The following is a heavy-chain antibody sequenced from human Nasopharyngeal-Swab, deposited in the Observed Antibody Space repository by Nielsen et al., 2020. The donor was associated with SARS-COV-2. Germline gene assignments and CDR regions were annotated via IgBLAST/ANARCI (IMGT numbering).Heavy chain of an antibody. CDR2: IYYSGST. CDR1: GGSISSGGYY. D-gene: IGHD3-10*01. V-gene: IGHV4-31*03. J-gene: IGHJ6*04. Sequence: SETLSLTCTVSGGSISSGGYYWSWIRQHPGKGLEWIGYIYYSGSTYYNPSLKSRVTISVDTSKNQFSLKLSSVTAADTAVYYCAREGYGSGIWSSPPENRPARYVWGKGTTVTVSS. CDR3: AREGYGSGIWSSPPENRPARYV.